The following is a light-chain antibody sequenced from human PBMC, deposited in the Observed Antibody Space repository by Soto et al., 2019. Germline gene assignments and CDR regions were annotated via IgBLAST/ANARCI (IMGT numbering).Light chain of an antibody. Sequence: QSALTQPASVSGSPGQSITISCTGTSSDVGGYNFVSWYQQHPGKAPKLMIYEVSNRPSGVSDRFSGSKSGNTASLTISGLQAEDEADYHCSSHTSSSSVVFGGGTKLTVL. J-gene: IGLJ2*01. V-gene: IGLV2-14*01. CDR2: EVS. CDR3: SSHTSSSSVV. CDR1: SSDVGGYNF.